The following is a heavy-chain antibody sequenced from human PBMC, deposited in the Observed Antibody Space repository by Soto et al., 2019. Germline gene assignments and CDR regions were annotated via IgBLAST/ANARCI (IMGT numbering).Heavy chain of an antibody. CDR1: GFTFSSYE. CDR3: ARGIAAQSIHYFDY. CDR2: ISSSGSTI. V-gene: IGHV3-48*03. D-gene: IGHD6-6*01. J-gene: IGHJ4*02. Sequence: PGGSLRLSCAASGFTFSSYEMNWVRQAPGKGLEWVSYISSSGSTIYYADSVKGRFTISRDNAKNSLYLQMNSLRAEDTAVYYCARGIAAQSIHYFDYWGQGTLVTVSS.